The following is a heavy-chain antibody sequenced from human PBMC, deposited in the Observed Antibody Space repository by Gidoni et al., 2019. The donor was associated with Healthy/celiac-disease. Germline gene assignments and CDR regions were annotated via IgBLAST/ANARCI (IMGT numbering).Heavy chain of an antibody. Sequence: QVQLVPSGAEVQKPGASVKVSCKASGYTFTGYYMPWVRQAPGQGLEWMGWINPNSGGTNYAQKFQGRVTMTRDTSISTAYMELSRLRSDDTAVYYCARDNTYYYDSSGYYCFDYWGQGTLVTVSS. J-gene: IGHJ4*02. CDR2: INPNSGGT. D-gene: IGHD3-22*01. CDR3: ARDNTYYYDSSGYYCFDY. CDR1: GYTFTGYY. V-gene: IGHV1-2*02.